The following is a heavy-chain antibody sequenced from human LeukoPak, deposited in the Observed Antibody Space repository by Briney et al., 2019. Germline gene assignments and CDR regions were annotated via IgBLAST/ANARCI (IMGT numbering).Heavy chain of an antibody. CDR1: GYSFTNYW. CDR3: ARQKAGDAFDF. CDR2: IYPGDSDI. V-gene: IGHV5-51*01. D-gene: IGHD6-19*01. Sequence: GESLKISCKGSGYSFTNYWIGWVRQMPEKGLEWMGIIYPGDSDIRYGPSFQGRVTISADKSTTTAHLQWSSLKVSDTAMYYCARQKAGDAFDFWGQGTMVTVSS. J-gene: IGHJ3*01.